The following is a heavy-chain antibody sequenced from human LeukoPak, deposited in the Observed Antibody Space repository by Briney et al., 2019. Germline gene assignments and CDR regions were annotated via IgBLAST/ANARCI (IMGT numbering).Heavy chain of an antibody. CDR3: ARSGGDYENYSDY. D-gene: IGHD4-17*01. J-gene: IGHJ4*02. V-gene: IGHV4-34*01. Sequence: SETLSLTCAVYGGSFSGYYWSWIRQPPGKGLEWIGEINHSGSTNYNPSLKSRVTISVDMSKNRFSLKLSSVTAADTAVYYCARSGGDYENYSDYWGQGTLVTVSS. CDR2: INHSGST. CDR1: GGSFSGYY.